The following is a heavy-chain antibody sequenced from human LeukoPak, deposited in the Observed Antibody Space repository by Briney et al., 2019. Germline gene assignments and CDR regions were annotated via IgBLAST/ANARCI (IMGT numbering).Heavy chain of an antibody. CDR2: INHSGGT. D-gene: IGHD3-16*01. V-gene: IGHV4-34*01. CDR3: ARRLGVKYYYYYYMDV. CDR1: GGSFSGYY. Sequence: SETLSLTCAVYGGSFSGYYWSWIRQPPGKGLEWIGEINHSGGTNYNPSLKSRVTISVDTSKNQFSLKLSSVTAADTAVYYCARRLGVKYYYYYYMDVWGKGTTVTVSS. J-gene: IGHJ6*03.